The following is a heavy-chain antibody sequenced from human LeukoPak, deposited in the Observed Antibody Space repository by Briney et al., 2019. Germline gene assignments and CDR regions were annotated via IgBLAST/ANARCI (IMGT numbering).Heavy chain of an antibody. Sequence: GGSLRLSCAASGFTFSSYAMSWVRQAPGKGLEWVSAISGSGGSTYYADSVKGRFTISRDNSMNTLYLQMNSLRAEDTAVYYCAKGCCSTSCYTEDAFDIWGQGTMVTVSS. D-gene: IGHD2-2*02. V-gene: IGHV3-23*01. J-gene: IGHJ3*02. CDR2: ISGSGGST. CDR3: AKGCCSTSCYTEDAFDI. CDR1: GFTFSSYA.